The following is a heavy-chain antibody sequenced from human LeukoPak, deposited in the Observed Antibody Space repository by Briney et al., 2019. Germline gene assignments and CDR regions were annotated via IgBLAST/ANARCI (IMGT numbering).Heavy chain of an antibody. CDR3: ARDGGPHYDSTLIGAFDI. J-gene: IGHJ3*02. CDR1: DGSISSGSYY. D-gene: IGHD3-22*01. CDR2: IYYSGST. V-gene: IGHV4-39*07. Sequence: PSETLSLTCTVSDGSISSGSYYWGWIRQPPGKGLEWIGSIYYSGSTYYNPSLKSRVTISVDTSKNQFSLKLSSVTAADTAVYYCARDGGPHYDSTLIGAFDIWGQGTMVTVSS.